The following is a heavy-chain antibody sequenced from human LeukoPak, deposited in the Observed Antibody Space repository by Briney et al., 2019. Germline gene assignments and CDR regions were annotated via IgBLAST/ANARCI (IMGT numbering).Heavy chain of an antibody. CDR3: ARTFSGWYVDGMDV. J-gene: IGHJ6*02. Sequence: PSETLSLTCTVSGGSISSYYWTWIRQPPGKGLEWIGYIYYSGSTNYNPSLKSRATISVDTSKNQFSLKLSSVTAADTAVYYCARTFSGWYVDGMDVWGQGTTVAVSS. CDR1: GGSISSYY. CDR2: IYYSGST. D-gene: IGHD6-19*01. V-gene: IGHV4-59*08.